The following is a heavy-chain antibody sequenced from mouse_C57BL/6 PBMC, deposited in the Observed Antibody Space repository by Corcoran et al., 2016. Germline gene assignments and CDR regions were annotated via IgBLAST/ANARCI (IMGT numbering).Heavy chain of an antibody. CDR2: ISYDGSN. V-gene: IGHV3-6*01. Sequence: DVQLQESGPGLVKPSQSLSLTCSVTGYSITSGYYWNWIRQFPGNKLEWMGYISYDGSNNYNPSLKNRISITRDTSKNQFFLKLNSVTTEDTATYYCARGALTTVVADYAMDYWGQGTSVTVSS. CDR3: ARGALTTVVADYAMDY. J-gene: IGHJ4*01. D-gene: IGHD1-1*01. CDR1: GYSITSGYY.